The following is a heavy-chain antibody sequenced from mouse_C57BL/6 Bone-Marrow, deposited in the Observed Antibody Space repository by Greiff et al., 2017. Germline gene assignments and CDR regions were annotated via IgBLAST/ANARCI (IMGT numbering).Heavy chain of an antibody. J-gene: IGHJ4*01. Sequence: VMPVESGAELARPGASVKLSCKASGYTFTSYGISWVKQRPGQGLEWIGEIYPRSGNTYSNDKFKGKATLTGDKSSSPAYMELRSLTSEDSAVYFCARSANAMDYWGQGTSVTVSS. CDR2: IYPRSGNT. V-gene: IGHV1-81*01. CDR3: ARSANAMDY. CDR1: GYTFTSYG.